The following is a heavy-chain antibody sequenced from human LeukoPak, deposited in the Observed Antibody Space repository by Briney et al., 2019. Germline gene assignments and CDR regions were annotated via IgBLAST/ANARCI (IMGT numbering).Heavy chain of an antibody. CDR2: INPNSGGT. CDR3: ARGGVSSSWYVDWFDP. D-gene: IGHD6-13*01. CDR1: GYTFSTYG. Sequence: ASVKVSCKTSGYTFSTYGLSWVRQAPGQGLEWMGWINPNSGGTNYAQKFQGRVTMTRDTSISTAYMELSRLRSDDTAVYYCARGGVSSSWYVDWFDPWGQGTLVTVSS. V-gene: IGHV1-2*02. J-gene: IGHJ5*02.